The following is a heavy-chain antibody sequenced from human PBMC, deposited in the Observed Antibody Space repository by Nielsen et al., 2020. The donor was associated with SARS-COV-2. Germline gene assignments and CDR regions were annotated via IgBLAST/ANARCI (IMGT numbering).Heavy chain of an antibody. J-gene: IGHJ4*02. D-gene: IGHD3-10*02. CDR1: GFTFSSLW. Sequence: GGSLRLSCAASGFTFSSLWMSWVRQVPGKGLEWVAVISYGGTNKYYADSVKGRFTISRDNSKNTVHLHMNSLRAEDSAVYYCTSDYVRHWGQGTLVTVSS. CDR3: TSDYVRH. V-gene: IGHV3-30-3*01. CDR2: ISYGGTNK.